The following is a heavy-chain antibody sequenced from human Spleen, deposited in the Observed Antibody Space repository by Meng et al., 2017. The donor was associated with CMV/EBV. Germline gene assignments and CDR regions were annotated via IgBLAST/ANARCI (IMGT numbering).Heavy chain of an antibody. V-gene: IGHV3-53*01. CDR1: VSSKF. CDR3: VREHIPNGFWGGWFDP. CDR2: IYSDAYSAGSK. Sequence: VSSKFMSWVRQAPGKRLEWVSVIYSDAYSAGSKYYADSVKGRFTISRDNSKNTVYLQMDSLRAEDTAIYYCVREHIPNGFWGGWFDPWGQGTLVTVSS. D-gene: IGHD3-3*01. J-gene: IGHJ5*02.